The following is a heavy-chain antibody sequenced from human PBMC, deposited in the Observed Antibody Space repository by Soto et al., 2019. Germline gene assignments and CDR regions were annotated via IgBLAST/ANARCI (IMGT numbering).Heavy chain of an antibody. Sequence: SVKVSCKASGGTFSSYAISWVRQAPGQGLEWMGGIIPIFGTANYAQKFQGRVTITADESTSTAYMELSSLRSEDTAVYYCARAREGIAAAGATPTKNWFDPWGQGTLVTVSS. CDR2: IIPIFGTA. CDR3: ARAREGIAAAGATPTKNWFDP. CDR1: GGTFSSYA. J-gene: IGHJ5*02. D-gene: IGHD6-13*01. V-gene: IGHV1-69*13.